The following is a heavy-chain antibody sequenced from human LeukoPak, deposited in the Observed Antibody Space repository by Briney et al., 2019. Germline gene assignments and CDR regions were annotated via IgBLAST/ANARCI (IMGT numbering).Heavy chain of an antibody. CDR3: ARSWRDIVVVPAAPDWFDP. J-gene: IGHJ5*02. Sequence: ASVKVSCKASGYTFTSYGISWVRQAPGQGLEWMGWISAYNGNTNYAQKLQGRVTMTTDTSTSTAYMELRSLRSDDTAVYYCARSWRDIVVVPAAPDWFDPWGQGTLVTVSS. CDR1: GYTFTSYG. CDR2: ISAYNGNT. V-gene: IGHV1-18*01. D-gene: IGHD2-2*01.